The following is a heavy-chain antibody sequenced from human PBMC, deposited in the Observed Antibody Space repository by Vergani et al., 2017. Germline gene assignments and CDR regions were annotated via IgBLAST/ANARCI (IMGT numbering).Heavy chain of an antibody. CDR3: ASAGAAYCRGASCYDFFEY. CDR2: ISSSRSTT. V-gene: IGHV3-48*01. J-gene: IGHJ1*01. D-gene: IGHD2-15*01. CDR1: GFTFSSYG. Sequence: EVQLVESGGGLVQPGGSLRLSCAASGFTFSSYGMNWVRQAPGKGLEWVSYISSSRSTTYYVDSVKGRFTISRDNAKNLLYLQMNSLRAEDTAVYYCASAGAAYCRGASCYDFFEY.